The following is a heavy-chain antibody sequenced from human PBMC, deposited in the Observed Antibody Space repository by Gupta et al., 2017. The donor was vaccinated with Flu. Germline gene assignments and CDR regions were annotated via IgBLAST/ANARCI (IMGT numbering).Heavy chain of an antibody. CDR3: ARAPLQPTFPTRDYYYGMDV. Sequence: QVQLVQSGAEVKKPGSSVKVSCKASGGTFSSYAISWVRQAPGQGLEWMGGIIPIFGTANYAQKFQGRVTITADKSTSTAYMELSSLRSEDTAVYYCARAPLQPTFPTRDYYYGMDVWGQGTTVTVSS. J-gene: IGHJ6*02. V-gene: IGHV1-69*06. CDR2: IIPIFGTA. CDR1: GGTFSSYA. D-gene: IGHD5-18*01.